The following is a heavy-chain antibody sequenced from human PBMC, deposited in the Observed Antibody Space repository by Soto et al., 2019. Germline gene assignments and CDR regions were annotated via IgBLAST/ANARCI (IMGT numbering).Heavy chain of an antibody. Sequence: EVQLVESGGGLVQPGRSLRLSCAASGFTFDDYAMHWVRQAPGKGLEWVSGISWNSGSIGYADSVKGRFTISRDNAKNSLYLKMNSLRAEDTALYYCAKGPRGYSYGYYNYWGQGTLVTVSS. CDR2: ISWNSGSI. CDR1: GFTFDDYA. CDR3: AKGPRGYSYGYYNY. D-gene: IGHD5-18*01. J-gene: IGHJ4*02. V-gene: IGHV3-9*01.